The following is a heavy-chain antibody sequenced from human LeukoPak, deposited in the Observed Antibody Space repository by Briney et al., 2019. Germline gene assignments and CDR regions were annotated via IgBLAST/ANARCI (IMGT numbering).Heavy chain of an antibody. V-gene: IGHV3-66*01. D-gene: IGHD6-13*01. CDR3: ARARVPASGRYYFDS. CDR2: LYSDGTT. J-gene: IGHJ4*02. CDR1: GIPVRSNY. Sequence: GGSLRLSCAASGIPVRSNYMSWVRQAPGKGLEWVSILYSDGTTYYADSVKGRFTISRDNSGNTLYLQMHSLVDEDTAVYYCARARVPASGRYYFDSWGQGTLVTVSS.